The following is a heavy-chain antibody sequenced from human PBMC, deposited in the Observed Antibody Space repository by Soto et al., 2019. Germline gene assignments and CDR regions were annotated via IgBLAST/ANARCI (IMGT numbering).Heavy chain of an antibody. J-gene: IGHJ6*02. CDR2: IWYDGSNK. V-gene: IGHV3-33*01. D-gene: IGHD3-22*01. Sequence: PGGSLRLSCAASGFTFSSYGMHWVRQAPGKGLEWVAVIWYDGSNKYYADSVKGRFTISRDNSKNTLYLQMNSLRAEDTAVYYCARTPYDSSGYYLYYYYGMDVWGQGTTVTVSS. CDR1: GFTFSSYG. CDR3: ARTPYDSSGYYLYYYYGMDV.